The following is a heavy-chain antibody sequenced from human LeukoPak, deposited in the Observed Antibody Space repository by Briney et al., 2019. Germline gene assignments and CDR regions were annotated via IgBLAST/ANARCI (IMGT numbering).Heavy chain of an antibody. D-gene: IGHD1-26*01. CDR1: GFTFSSYA. CDR2: ISDTGGST. Sequence: GGSLRLSCAASGFTFSSYAMSWVRQAPGKGLEWVSTISDTGGSTYYADSVKGRFTISRDNSNNTLYLQMNTLRAEDTAVYYCAKRESNYWGQGTLVTVSA. V-gene: IGHV3-23*01. CDR3: AKRESNY. J-gene: IGHJ4*02.